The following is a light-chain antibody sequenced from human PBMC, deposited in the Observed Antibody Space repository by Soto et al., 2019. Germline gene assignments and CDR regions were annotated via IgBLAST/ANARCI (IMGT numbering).Light chain of an antibody. V-gene: IGKV3-15*01. J-gene: IGKJ1*01. CDR2: GAY. Sequence: IVLTQSPATLSLSPGERATLSCRASQSVSSNLAWYQQKPGQAPRLLIYGAYTRATGIPARFSGSGSGTDFTLTISSLQSEDFAVYYCQHYNYWPPKTFGQGTKVDIK. CDR3: QHYNYWPPKT. CDR1: QSVSSN.